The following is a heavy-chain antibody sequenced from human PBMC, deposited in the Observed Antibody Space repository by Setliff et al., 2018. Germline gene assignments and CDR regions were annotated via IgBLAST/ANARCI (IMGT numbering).Heavy chain of an antibody. D-gene: IGHD6-13*01. Sequence: PGGSLRLSCAASGFTFSNAWMGWVRQAPGKGLEWVAVILFDGSRNYYADSVKGRFTISRDNAENLLYLQMNSLRAEDTAVYYCAKRGDSSSWLEYWGQGTLVTVSS. CDR2: ILFDGSRN. CDR3: AKRGDSSSWLEY. J-gene: IGHJ4*02. CDR1: GFTFSNAW. V-gene: IGHV3-30*02.